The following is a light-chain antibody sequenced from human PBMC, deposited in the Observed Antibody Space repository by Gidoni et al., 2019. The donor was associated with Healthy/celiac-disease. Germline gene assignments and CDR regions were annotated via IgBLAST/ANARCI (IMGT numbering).Light chain of an antibody. CDR3: AAWDDSLNGPV. CDR1: SSNSGSNT. V-gene: IGLV1-44*01. CDR2: STN. J-gene: IGLJ3*02. Sequence: QSVLTQPPSASETPGKRVTIPCSGSSSNSGSNTVNWYQQLPGMAPKLLIYSTNQRTSGVPDRFSGSKSGTSASLAISGLQSEDEADYYCAAWDDSLNGPVFGGGTKLTV.